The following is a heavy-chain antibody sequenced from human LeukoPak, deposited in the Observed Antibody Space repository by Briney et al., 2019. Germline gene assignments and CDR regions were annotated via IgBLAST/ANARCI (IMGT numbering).Heavy chain of an antibody. CDR3: AKDEPDYYDSSGYRHYYNGMDV. V-gene: IGHV3-23*01. CDR2: ISGSGGST. J-gene: IGHJ6*02. Sequence: GGSLRLSCAASGSTFSSYAMSWVRQAPGKGLEWVSAISGSGGSTYYADSVKGRFTISRDNSKNTLYLQMNSLRAEDTAVYYCAKDEPDYYDSSGYRHYYNGMDVWGQGTTVTVSS. CDR1: GSTFSSYA. D-gene: IGHD3-22*01.